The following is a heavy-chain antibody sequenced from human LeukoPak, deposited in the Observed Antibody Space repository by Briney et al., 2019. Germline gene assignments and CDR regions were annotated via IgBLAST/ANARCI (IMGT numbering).Heavy chain of an antibody. Sequence: PSETLSLTCTVSGGSISSYYWSWIRQPPGKGLEWIGYIYYSGSTNYNPSLKSRVTISVDTSKNQFSLKLSSVTAADTAVYYCASHSSGWSLDAFDIWGQGTMVTVSS. J-gene: IGHJ3*02. CDR3: ASHSSGWSLDAFDI. CDR2: IYYSGST. CDR1: GGSISSYY. V-gene: IGHV4-59*08. D-gene: IGHD6-19*01.